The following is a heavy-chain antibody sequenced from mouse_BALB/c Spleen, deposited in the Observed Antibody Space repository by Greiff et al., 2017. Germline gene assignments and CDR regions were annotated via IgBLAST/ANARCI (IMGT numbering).Heavy chain of an antibody. CDR2: IRLKSNNYAT. J-gene: IGHJ4*01. CDR1: GFTFSNYW. Sequence: EVKLQESGGGLVQPGGSMKLSCVASGFTFSNYWMNWVRQSPEKGLEWVAEIRLKSNNYATHYAESVKGRFTISRDDSKSSVYLQMNNLRAEDTGSYYCTWDGAMDYWGQGTSVTVSS. V-gene: IGHV6-6*02. CDR3: TWDGAMDY.